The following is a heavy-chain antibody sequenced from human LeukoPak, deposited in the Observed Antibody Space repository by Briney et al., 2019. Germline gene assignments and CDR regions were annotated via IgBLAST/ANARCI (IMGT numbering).Heavy chain of an antibody. CDR2: ISGSSGII. V-gene: IGHV3-48*01. CDR3: ARALVYYDSSGYYY. J-gene: IGHJ4*02. Sequence: GGSLRLSCAASGFTFNTYTMNWVRQAPGKGLEWVSYISGSSGIIDYADSVRGRFTISRDNAKNSLYLQMNSLRAEDTAVYYCARALVYYDSSGYYYWGQGTLVTVSS. CDR1: GFTFNTYT. D-gene: IGHD3-22*01.